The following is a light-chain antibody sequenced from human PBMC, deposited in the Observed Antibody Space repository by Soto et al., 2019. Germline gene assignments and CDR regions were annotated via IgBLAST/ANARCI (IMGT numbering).Light chain of an antibody. CDR2: GAS. J-gene: IGKJ2*01. CDR3: RQYGSSPPYT. V-gene: IGKV3-20*01. Sequence: EIVLTQSPGTLSLSPGERATLSCRASQSVSSSYLAWYQQKPGQAPRLLIYGASSSATVSPDRISGSGAGTDFTLTIISLEPEDVAVYYCRQYGSSPPYTFGQGTKLEIK. CDR1: QSVSSSY.